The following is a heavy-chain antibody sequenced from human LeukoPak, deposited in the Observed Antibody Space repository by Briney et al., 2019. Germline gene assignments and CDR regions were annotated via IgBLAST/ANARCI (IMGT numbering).Heavy chain of an antibody. CDR1: GYSFTNNY. CDR3: ARDYCSSTSCLFDY. Sequence: ASVKVSCKASGYSFTNNYIHWVRQAPGQGLEWMGRINPNSGDTNYAQKFQGRVAMTRDTSISTAFMELTRLRSDDTAVYYCARDYCSSTSCLFDYWGQGTLVTVSS. V-gene: IGHV1-2*06. CDR2: INPNSGDT. J-gene: IGHJ4*02. D-gene: IGHD2-2*01.